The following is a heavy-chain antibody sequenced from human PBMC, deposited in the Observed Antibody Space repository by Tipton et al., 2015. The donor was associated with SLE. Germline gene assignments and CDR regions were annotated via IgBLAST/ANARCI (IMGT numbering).Heavy chain of an antibody. CDR1: DGSCSDCY. V-gene: IGHV4-34*01. CDR2: INPSGST. J-gene: IGHJ4*02. Sequence: GLVKPSETLSLTCAVYDGSCSDCYWSWIRQPPGKGLEWIGEINPSGSTNFNPSLRSRVTISVGKSKNQFSLKLTSVTAADTAIYYCAREAYCRVKCYPFDFWGQGTLVTVSS. D-gene: IGHD2-21*01. CDR3: AREAYCRVKCYPFDF.